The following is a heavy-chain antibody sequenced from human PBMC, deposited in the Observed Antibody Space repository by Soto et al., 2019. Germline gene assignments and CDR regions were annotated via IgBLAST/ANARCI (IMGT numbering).Heavy chain of an antibody. CDR3: ARSGHIFAGVF. Sequence: PSETLSLTCTVSGASMNDFYGSWIRQSPGKGLEHIGYLHYSGSANYNPSLQSRVTISMDRSKNQFSLKLRSVTAADTAIYYCARSGHIFAGVFWGQGSLVTVSS. J-gene: IGHJ4*02. V-gene: IGHV4-59*01. CDR2: LHYSGSA. CDR1: GASMNDFY. D-gene: IGHD3-3*01.